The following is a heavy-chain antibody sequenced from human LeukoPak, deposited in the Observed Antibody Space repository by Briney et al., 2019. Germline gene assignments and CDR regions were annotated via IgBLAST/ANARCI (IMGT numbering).Heavy chain of an antibody. Sequence: SETLSLTCTVSGGSISSSTYYWGWIRQPPGKGLEWIGSIYNSGSTYYNPSLKSRVTISVDTSKNQFSLKLNSVTAADTAVYYCARQHYYYGLGVWGQGTTVTVSS. J-gene: IGHJ6*02. CDR2: IYNSGST. CDR3: ARQHYYYGLGV. V-gene: IGHV4-39*01. CDR1: GGSISSSTYY.